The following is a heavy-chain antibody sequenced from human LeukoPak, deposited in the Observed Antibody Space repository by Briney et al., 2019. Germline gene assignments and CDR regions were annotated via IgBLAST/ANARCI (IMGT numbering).Heavy chain of an antibody. Sequence: GGSLRLSCAASGFDFSKYWMHWVRQAPGKGLEWVSAISGSGGSTYYADSVKGRFTISRDNSKNTLYLQMNSLRAEDTAVYYCARVTSGDSSDAFDIWGQGTMVTVSS. V-gene: IGHV3-23*01. D-gene: IGHD2-15*01. CDR2: ISGSGGST. CDR3: ARVTSGDSSDAFDI. J-gene: IGHJ3*02. CDR1: GFDFSKYW.